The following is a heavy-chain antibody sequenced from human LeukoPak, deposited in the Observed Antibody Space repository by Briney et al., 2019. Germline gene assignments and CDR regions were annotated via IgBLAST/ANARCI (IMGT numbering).Heavy chain of an antibody. Sequence: ASVKVSCKASGYTFTSYGISWVRQAPGQGLEWMGWISAYNGNTNYAQKLQGRVTMTTDTSTSTAYMELRSLRSDDTAGYYCARGSGYDYPYYYTGRDVWGQGTTVTVPS. CDR1: GYTFTSYG. J-gene: IGHJ6*02. V-gene: IGHV1-18*01. D-gene: IGHD5-12*01. CDR2: ISAYNGNT. CDR3: ARGSGYDYPYYYTGRDV.